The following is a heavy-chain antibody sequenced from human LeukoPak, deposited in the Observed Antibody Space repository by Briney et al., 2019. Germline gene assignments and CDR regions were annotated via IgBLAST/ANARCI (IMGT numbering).Heavy chain of an antibody. D-gene: IGHD3-22*01. Sequence: GGSLRLSCAASGFTFSSYAMSWVRQAPGKGLEWVSAISGSGGGTYYADSVKGRFTISRDNSKNTLYLQMNSLRAEDTAVYYCAKVSRYYDSSGPVDYWGQGTLVTVSS. CDR3: AKVSRYYDSSGPVDY. CDR2: ISGSGGGT. J-gene: IGHJ4*02. CDR1: GFTFSSYA. V-gene: IGHV3-23*01.